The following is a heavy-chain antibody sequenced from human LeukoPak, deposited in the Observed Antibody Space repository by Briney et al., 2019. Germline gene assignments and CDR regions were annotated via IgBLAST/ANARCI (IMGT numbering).Heavy chain of an antibody. V-gene: IGHV4-59*12. CDR2: IYYSGST. J-gene: IGHJ6*03. D-gene: IGHD6-6*01. Sequence: SKTLSLTCTASGGSISSYYWSWIRQPPGKGLEWTGYIYYSGSTNYNPSLKSRVTISVDTSKNQFSLKLSSVTAADTAVYYCARGRWWFAGRPPHYMDVWGKGTTVTVSS. CDR1: GGSISSYY. CDR3: ARGRWWFAGRPPHYMDV.